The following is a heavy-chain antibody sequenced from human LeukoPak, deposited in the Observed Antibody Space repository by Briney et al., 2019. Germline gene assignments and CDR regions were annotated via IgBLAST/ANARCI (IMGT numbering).Heavy chain of an antibody. D-gene: IGHD2-2*01. Sequence: ASVKVSCKASGYTFTSYYMHWVRQAPGQGLEWMRIINPSGGSTSYAQKFQGRVTMTRDTSTSTVCMELRSLRSEDTAVYYCARVVPAATLDYWGQGTLVTVSS. J-gene: IGHJ4*02. CDR2: INPSGGST. CDR3: ARVVPAATLDY. V-gene: IGHV1-46*01. CDR1: GYTFTSYY.